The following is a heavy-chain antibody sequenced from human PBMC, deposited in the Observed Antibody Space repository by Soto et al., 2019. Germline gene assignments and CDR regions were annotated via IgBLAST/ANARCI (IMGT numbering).Heavy chain of an antibody. D-gene: IGHD3-16*01. Sequence: QVQLQQWGAGLLKPSETLSLSCAVYGGSFSDYYWSWIRQPPGKGLEWIGEINHSGSTNYNPSLKSRVTISVDASKNQFSLKLSSVTAADTAVYYCARWGNNFDPWGQGTLVTVSS. V-gene: IGHV4-34*01. J-gene: IGHJ5*02. CDR3: ARWGNNFDP. CDR1: GGSFSDYY. CDR2: INHSGST.